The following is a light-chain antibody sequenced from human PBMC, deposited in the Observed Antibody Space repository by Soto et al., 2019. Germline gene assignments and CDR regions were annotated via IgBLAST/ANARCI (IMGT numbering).Light chain of an antibody. Sequence: EIVLTQSPGTLSLSPGERGTLSCRASQGGSSSYLAWYQQKPGQAPRLLIYGASSRATGIPDRFSGSGSGTDFTLTISRLEPEDFAVYYCQQYGSSPMLTFGGGTKVVIK. CDR3: QQYGSSPMLT. CDR2: GAS. CDR1: QGGSSSY. V-gene: IGKV3-20*01. J-gene: IGKJ4*01.